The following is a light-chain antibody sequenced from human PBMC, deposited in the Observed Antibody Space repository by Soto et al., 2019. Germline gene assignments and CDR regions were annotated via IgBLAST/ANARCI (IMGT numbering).Light chain of an antibody. CDR2: AAS. CDR3: LQCSNLPCA. CDR1: QGISIY. J-gene: IGKJ5*01. Sequence: DNKMTQTTPCLPASFGDKGTITCVAIQGISIYLAWFQQKPGKVPELLIYAASTLQSGVPSRFGGSGSGTEFTLTISSLQPEDFATYFCLQCSNLPCAFGQGTRLEIK. V-gene: IGKV1-27*01.